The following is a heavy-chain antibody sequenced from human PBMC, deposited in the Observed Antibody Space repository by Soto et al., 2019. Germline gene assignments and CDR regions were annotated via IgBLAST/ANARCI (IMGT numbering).Heavy chain of an antibody. J-gene: IGHJ4*02. CDR2: MAYSGTT. V-gene: IGHV4-39*01. CDR3: AARFPYSSVSHDY. Sequence: QLQLQESGPGLVKPSETLSLTCTVSGGSITSNAYHWGWVRQPPGKGLEWIGSMAYSGTTYYNPSLKSRVTISVDTSKNQFSLKRISVSVADTAVYFGAARFPYSSVSHDYWGQGTLVIVSS. D-gene: IGHD3-10*01. CDR1: GGSITSNAYH.